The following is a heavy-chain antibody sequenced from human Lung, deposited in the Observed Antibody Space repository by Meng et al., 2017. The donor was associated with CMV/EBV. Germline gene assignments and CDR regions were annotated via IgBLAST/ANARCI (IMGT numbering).Heavy chain of an antibody. Sequence: SMKVSCKASGGTFSNYAVSWVRQAPGQGLEWMGGIIPIFGIPNYARNFKGKITISTDGSTVYMEVNSLRSEDTATYYCAHSGSTTCYTCRMGVWGQGTTVTVSS. CDR3: AHSGSTTCYTCRMGV. CDR1: GGTFSNYA. D-gene: IGHD2-15*01. CDR2: IIPIFGIP. V-gene: IGHV1-69*05. J-gene: IGHJ6*02.